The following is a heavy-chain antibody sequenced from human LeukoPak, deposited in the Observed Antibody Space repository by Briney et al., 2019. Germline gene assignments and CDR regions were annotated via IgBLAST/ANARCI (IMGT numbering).Heavy chain of an antibody. CDR3: ARDKAMTAYDAFDF. Sequence: GASVKVSCKASGYTFSNYAMNCVRQAPGQGLEWMGWINTNTGNPTYAQGFTGRFVFSLDTSVGTAYLQISSLKAEDTAVYYCARDKAMTAYDAFDFWGQGTLVTVSS. V-gene: IGHV7-4-1*02. J-gene: IGHJ3*01. CDR1: GYTFSNYA. CDR2: INTNTGNP. D-gene: IGHD2-21*02.